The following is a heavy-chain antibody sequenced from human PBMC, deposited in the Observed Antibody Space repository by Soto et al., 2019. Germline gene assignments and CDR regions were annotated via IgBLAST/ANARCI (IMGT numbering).Heavy chain of an antibody. CDR3: ARCLTMVRGVSNWFDP. D-gene: IGHD3-10*01. Sequence: SETLSLTCAVYGGSFSGYYWSWIRQPPGKGLEWIGEINHSGSTNYNPSLKSRVTISVDTSKNQFSLKLSSVTAADTAVYYCARCLTMVRGVSNWFDPWGQGTLVTVSS. CDR1: GGSFSGYY. V-gene: IGHV4-34*01. CDR2: INHSGST. J-gene: IGHJ5*02.